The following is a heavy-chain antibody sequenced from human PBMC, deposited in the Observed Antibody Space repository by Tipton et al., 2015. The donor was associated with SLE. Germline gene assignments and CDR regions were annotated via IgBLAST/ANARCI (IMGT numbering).Heavy chain of an antibody. CDR3: ARGGGDTAMVDGY. J-gene: IGHJ4*02. D-gene: IGHD5-18*01. CDR1: GGSISSSSYY. V-gene: IGHV4-39*07. CDR2: INHSGST. Sequence: TLSLTCTVSGGSISSSSYYWGWIRQPPGKGLEWIGEINHSGSTNYNPSLKSRVTISVDTSKNQFSLKLSSVTAADTAVYYCARGGGDTAMVDGYWGQGTLVTVSS.